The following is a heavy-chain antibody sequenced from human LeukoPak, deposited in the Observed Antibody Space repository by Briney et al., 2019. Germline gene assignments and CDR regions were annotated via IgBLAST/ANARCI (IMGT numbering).Heavy chain of an antibody. CDR3: ARDGSYYDSSTFDY. CDR2: ISGSGGST. J-gene: IGHJ4*02. D-gene: IGHD3-22*01. V-gene: IGHV3-23*01. Sequence: GGSLRLSCAASGFTFRNYGMNWVRQAPGKGLEWVSGISGSGGSTYYADSVKGRFTISRDNSKNTLYLQMNSLRAEDTAVYYCARDGSYYDSSTFDYWGQGTLVTVSS. CDR1: GFTFRNYG.